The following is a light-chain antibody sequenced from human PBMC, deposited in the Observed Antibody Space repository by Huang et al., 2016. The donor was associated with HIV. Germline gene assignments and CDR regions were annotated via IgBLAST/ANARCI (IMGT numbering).Light chain of an antibody. Sequence: DIQMTQSPSSLSASVGDRVTITCRASQDIKNYLAWYQQKPGTVPKLLIYAASTLQSGVPDRFSGSGSETDFILTISGLQPEDVATYYCQKYNSAPLTFGGGTKVEIK. CDR2: AAS. V-gene: IGKV1-27*01. J-gene: IGKJ4*01. CDR1: QDIKNY. CDR3: QKYNSAPLT.